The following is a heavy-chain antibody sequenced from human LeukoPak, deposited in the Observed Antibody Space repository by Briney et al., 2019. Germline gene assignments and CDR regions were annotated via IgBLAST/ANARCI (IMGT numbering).Heavy chain of an antibody. CDR2: ISWNSGSI. CDR3: AKEGIAVA. D-gene: IGHD6-19*01. J-gene: IGHJ5*02. CDR1: GFTFSSYG. Sequence: GGSLRLSCAASGFTFSSYGMHWVRQAPGKGLEWVSGISWNSGSIGYADSVKGRFTISRDNAKNSLYLQMNSLRAEDTALYYCAKEGIAVAWGQGTLVTVSS. V-gene: IGHV3-9*01.